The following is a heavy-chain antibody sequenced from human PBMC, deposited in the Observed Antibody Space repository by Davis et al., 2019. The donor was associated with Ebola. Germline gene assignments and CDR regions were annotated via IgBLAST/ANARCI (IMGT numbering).Heavy chain of an antibody. J-gene: IGHJ6*02. CDR1: GGSISSGGYS. CDR2: TYYSGST. CDR3: ARDRPLDFFFGDYYGMDV. V-gene: IGHV4-30-2*05. D-gene: IGHD3-16*01. Sequence: SETLSLTCAVSGGSISSGGYSRSWIRQPPGKGLEWIGYTYYSGSTHYNPSLKSRVTISVDTSKNQFSLKLSSVTAADTAVYYCARDRPLDFFFGDYYGMDVWGQGTTVTVSS.